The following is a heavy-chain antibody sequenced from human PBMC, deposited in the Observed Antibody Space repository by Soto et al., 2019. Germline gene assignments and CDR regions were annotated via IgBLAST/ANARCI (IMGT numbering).Heavy chain of an antibody. CDR3: ARHPGDY. J-gene: IGHJ4*02. V-gene: IGHV5-51*01. CDR2: IYPGDTDT. Sequence: VALNIHCRGCGCMFSSYWIAWVRQMPGKGLECMGIIYPGDTDTRYSPSFQGQVTITADKSIFPAYVQGSGLKASDTAMYYCARHPGDYWGQGTLVTVSS. D-gene: IGHD3-10*01. CDR1: GCMFSSYW.